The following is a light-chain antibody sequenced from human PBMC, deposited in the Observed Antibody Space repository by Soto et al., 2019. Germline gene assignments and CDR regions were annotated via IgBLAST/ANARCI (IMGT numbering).Light chain of an antibody. V-gene: IGKV1-33*01. J-gene: IGKJ4*01. Sequence: IQMTQSPSSLSASVGDRVTITCQASHDISDYLNWYQYKPGEAPKLLIYDASKLEAGVPSRFSGRGSGTDFTFSISSLQPEDIATYYCQQYDNVPLTFGGGTKVDI. CDR1: HDISDY. CDR2: DAS. CDR3: QQYDNVPLT.